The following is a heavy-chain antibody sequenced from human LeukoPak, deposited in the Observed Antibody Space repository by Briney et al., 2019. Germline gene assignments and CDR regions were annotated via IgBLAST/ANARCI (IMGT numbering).Heavy chain of an antibody. Sequence: EGSLRLSCAASGFTFSSYAMSWVRQAPGKGLEWVSAISGSGGSTYYADSVKGRFTISRDNSKNTLYLQMNSLRAEDTAVYYCAKGGYCSGGSCFDWFDPWGQGTLVTVSS. J-gene: IGHJ5*02. CDR1: GFTFSSYA. D-gene: IGHD2-15*01. V-gene: IGHV3-23*01. CDR3: AKGGYCSGGSCFDWFDP. CDR2: ISGSGGST.